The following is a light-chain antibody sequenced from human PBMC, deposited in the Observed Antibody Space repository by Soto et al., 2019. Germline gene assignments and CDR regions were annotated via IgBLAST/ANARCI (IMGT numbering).Light chain of an antibody. J-gene: IGKJ5*01. Sequence: EVVLTQSPATLSLSPGERATLSCRASQSISSYLAWYQQKPGQAPRLLIYDASSRATGIPARFSGSGSGTDFTLTISSLEPEDFAVYYCQQRSTYFGQGTRLEIK. CDR2: DAS. V-gene: IGKV3-11*01. CDR1: QSISSY. CDR3: QQRSTY.